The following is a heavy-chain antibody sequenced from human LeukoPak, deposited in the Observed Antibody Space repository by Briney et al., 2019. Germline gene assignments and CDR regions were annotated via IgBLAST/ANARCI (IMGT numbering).Heavy chain of an antibody. Sequence: PGGSLRLSCAASGFTFDDYAIHWVRQAPGKGLEWVSLISWDGGSTYYADSVKGRFTISRDNSKNSLYLQMNSLRAEDTALYYCAAMGTGSFDYWGQGTLVTVSS. CDR1: GFTFDDYA. V-gene: IGHV3-43D*03. CDR3: AAMGTGSFDY. J-gene: IGHJ4*02. CDR2: ISWDGGST. D-gene: IGHD3-10*01.